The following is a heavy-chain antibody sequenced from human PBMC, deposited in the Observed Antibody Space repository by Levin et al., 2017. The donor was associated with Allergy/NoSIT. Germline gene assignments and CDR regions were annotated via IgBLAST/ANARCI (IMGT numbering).Heavy chain of an antibody. J-gene: IGHJ4*02. D-gene: IGHD1-26*01. CDR2: INSDGSST. Sequence: GGSLRLSCEASGFTFIYYWMHWVRQAPGKGLVWVSRINSDGSSTSYADSVKGRFTISRDNAKNTLNLQMNSLGAEDTAVYYCVRAPYSGNTLYYFDYWGQGTLVTVSS. CDR1: GFTFIYYW. CDR3: VRAPYSGNTLYYFDY. V-gene: IGHV3-74*01.